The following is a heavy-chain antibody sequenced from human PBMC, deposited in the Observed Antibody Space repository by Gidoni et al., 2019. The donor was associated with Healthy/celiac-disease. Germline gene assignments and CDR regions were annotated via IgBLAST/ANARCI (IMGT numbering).Heavy chain of an antibody. CDR3: ARRRGPNSSSCLLDY. CDR2: INHSGST. J-gene: IGHJ4*02. D-gene: IGHD6-13*01. Sequence: QVQLQQCGAGLLKPSETLSLTCAVSGGSFSGYYWSWIRQPPGKGLEWIGEINHSGSTNYNPSRKSRVTISVDTSKNQFSLKLSSVTAADTAVYYCARRRGPNSSSCLLDYWGQGTLVTVSS. V-gene: IGHV4-34*01. CDR1: GGSFSGYY.